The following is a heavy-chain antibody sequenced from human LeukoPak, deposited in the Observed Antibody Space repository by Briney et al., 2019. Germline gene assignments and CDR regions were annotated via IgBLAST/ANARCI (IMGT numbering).Heavy chain of an antibody. CDR3: AGLWQVAATDF. D-gene: IGHD6-19*01. CDR1: GFTFPNYW. CDR2: IKQDGSEK. V-gene: IGHV3-7*01. J-gene: IGHJ4*02. Sequence: PGGSLRLSCVASGFTFPNYWMSWVRQAPGKGLEWVANIKQDGSEKFYVDSVKGRFTISRDNAENSLYLQMNSLRAEDTAVYYCAGLWQVAATDFWGQGTLVTVSS.